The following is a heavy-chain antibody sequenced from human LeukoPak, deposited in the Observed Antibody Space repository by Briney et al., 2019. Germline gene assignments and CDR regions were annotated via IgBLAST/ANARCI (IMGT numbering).Heavy chain of an antibody. D-gene: IGHD3-10*01. Sequence: GGSLRLSCAASGFSFSNAWMNWVRQAPGKGLEWVGRILSKTSGGTTDYATPVKGRFTISRDDSKNMLYLHMNSLQIEDTAVYYCTDYYASGSYPPWGQGTLVTVSS. CDR2: ILSKTSGGTT. J-gene: IGHJ5*02. V-gene: IGHV3-15*07. CDR1: GFSFSNAW. CDR3: TDYYASGSYPP.